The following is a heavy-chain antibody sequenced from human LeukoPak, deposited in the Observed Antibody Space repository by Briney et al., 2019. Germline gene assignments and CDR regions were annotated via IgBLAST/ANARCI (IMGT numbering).Heavy chain of an antibody. V-gene: IGHV3-74*01. Sequence: GGSLRLSCTASGFTFSKYWMLWVRQAPGKGLESVSRINTDGTVTTYADSVKGRFTVSRENADNTMFLQMNSVRDEDTAVYYCATKQWLAPPPDSWGQGTPVTVSS. D-gene: IGHD6-19*01. J-gene: IGHJ4*02. CDR1: GFTFSKYW. CDR3: ATKQWLAPPPDS. CDR2: INTDGTVT.